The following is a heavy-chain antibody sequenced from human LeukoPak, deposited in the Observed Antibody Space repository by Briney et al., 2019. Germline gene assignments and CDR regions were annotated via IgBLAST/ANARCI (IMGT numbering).Heavy chain of an antibody. V-gene: IGHV4-30-2*01. CDR2: IYHSGST. D-gene: IGHD5-24*01. J-gene: IGHJ6*02. Sequence: SQTLSLTCAVSGGSISSGGYSWSWIRQPPGKGLEWIGYIYHSGSTYYNPSLKSRVTISVDTSKNQFSLKLSSVTAAGTAVYYCARAVEMATIIPSGLYGMDVWGQGTTVTVSS. CDR1: GGSISSGGYS. CDR3: ARAVEMATIIPSGLYGMDV.